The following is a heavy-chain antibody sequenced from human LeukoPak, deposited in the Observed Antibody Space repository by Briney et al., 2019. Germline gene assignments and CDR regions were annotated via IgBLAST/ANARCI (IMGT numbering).Heavy chain of an antibody. CDR2: ISGSGGST. V-gene: IGHV3-23*01. D-gene: IGHD1-7*01. Sequence: GGSLRLSCAASGFTFSSYAMSWVRQAPGKGLEWVSAISGSGGSTYYADSVKGRFTISRDNSKNTLYLQMNSLRAEDTAVYYCAKEENWNYPHTMYNWFDPWGQGTLVTVSS. J-gene: IGHJ5*02. CDR1: GFTFSSYA. CDR3: AKEENWNYPHTMYNWFDP.